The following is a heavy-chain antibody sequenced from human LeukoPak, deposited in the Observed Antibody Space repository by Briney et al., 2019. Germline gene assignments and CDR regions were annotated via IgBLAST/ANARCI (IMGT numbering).Heavy chain of an antibody. CDR2: MYYSGSI. V-gene: IGHV4-39*01. Sequence: PSETLSLTCSVSGGSISSSNYYYCWLRQPPGQGLEWIGSMYYSGSIYYNPSLKSRVTISVDTSKNPLSLKVSSVTAADTAVYYCARYLSDQLEGMDDWGQGTTVTVSS. CDR3: ARYLSDQLEGMDD. D-gene: IGHD2-2*01. J-gene: IGHJ6*02. CDR1: GGSISSSNYY.